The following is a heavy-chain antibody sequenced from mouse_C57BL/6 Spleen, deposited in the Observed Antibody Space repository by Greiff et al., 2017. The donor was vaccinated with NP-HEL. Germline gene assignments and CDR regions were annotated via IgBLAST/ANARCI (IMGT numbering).Heavy chain of an antibody. CDR1: GYTFTSYW. Sequence: QVQLKQPGAELVMPGASVKLSCKASGYTFTSYWMHWVKQRPGQGLEWIGEIDPSDSYTNYNQKFKGKSTLTVDKSSSTAYMQLSSLTSEDSAVYYCARGDERYFDVWGTGTTVTVSS. V-gene: IGHV1-69*01. CDR2: IDPSDSYT. CDR3: ARGDERYFDV. D-gene: IGHD3-3*01. J-gene: IGHJ1*03.